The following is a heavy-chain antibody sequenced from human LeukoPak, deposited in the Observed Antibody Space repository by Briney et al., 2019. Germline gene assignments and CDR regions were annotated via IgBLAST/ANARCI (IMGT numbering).Heavy chain of an antibody. D-gene: IGHD6-13*01. V-gene: IGHV1-69*01. CDR3: VRVSSGDSSSHATFDY. Sequence: ASVKVSCKASGGTFSSYAISWVRQAPGQGLEWMGGIIPIFGTANYAQKFQGRVTITADESTSTAYMELSSLRSEDTAVYYCVRVSSGDSSSHATFDYWGQGTLVTVSS. J-gene: IGHJ4*02. CDR1: GGTFSSYA. CDR2: IIPIFGTA.